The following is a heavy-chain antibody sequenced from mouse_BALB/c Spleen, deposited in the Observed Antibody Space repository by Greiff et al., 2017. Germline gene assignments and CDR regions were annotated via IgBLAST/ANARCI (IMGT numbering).Heavy chain of an antibody. V-gene: IGHV2-6-7*01. J-gene: IGHJ3*01. CDR3: ARDVWDYDGGFAY. Sequence: VQLMESGPGLVAPSQSLSLTCTVSGFSLTGYGVNWVRQPPGKGLEWLGMIWGDGSTDYNSALKSRLSISKDNSKSQVFLKMNSLQTDDTARYYCARDVWDYDGGFAYWGQGTLVTVSA. CDR2: IWGDGST. D-gene: IGHD2-4*01. CDR1: GFSLTGYG.